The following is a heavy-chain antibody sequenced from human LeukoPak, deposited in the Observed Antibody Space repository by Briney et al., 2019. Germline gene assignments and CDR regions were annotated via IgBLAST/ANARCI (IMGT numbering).Heavy chain of an antibody. CDR2: ISASGGRT. CDR3: AKLCGGGRCYWNY. Sequence: GGSLRLSCAASGITFSSYGMSWIRQAPGKGLEGVSGISASGGRTDYADSVKVRFTISRDNSKNTLYLQMNSLRAEDTAVYYCAKLCGGGRCYWNYWGQGTLVTVSS. V-gene: IGHV3-23*01. D-gene: IGHD2-15*01. CDR1: GITFSSYG. J-gene: IGHJ4*02.